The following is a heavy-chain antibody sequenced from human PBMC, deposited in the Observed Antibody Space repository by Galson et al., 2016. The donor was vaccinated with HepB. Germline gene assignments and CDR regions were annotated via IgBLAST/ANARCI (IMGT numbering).Heavy chain of an antibody. D-gene: IGHD5-12*01. CDR2: INVGSGNT. CDR3: ARDYSGYAGSRNYYGLDV. J-gene: IGHJ6*02. V-gene: IGHV1-3*01. CDR1: GYSFIRHN. Sequence: SVKVSCKGSGYSFIRHNMHWVRQAPGQRLEWMGWINVGSGNTKYSQKFHGRVTITRDTSASTAYMELSSLKSEDTAVYYCARDYSGYAGSRNYYGLDVWGQGTTVTVSS.